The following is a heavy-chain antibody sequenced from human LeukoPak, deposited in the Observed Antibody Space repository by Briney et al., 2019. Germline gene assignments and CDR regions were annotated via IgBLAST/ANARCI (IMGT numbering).Heavy chain of an antibody. D-gene: IGHD1-26*01. CDR2: INPSGGST. J-gene: IGHJ4*02. CDR3: ARVGALELLRGRSSYYFDY. V-gene: IGHV1-46*01. CDR1: GYTFTSYY. Sequence: ASVKVSCKASGYTFTSYYMHWVRQAPGQGLEWMGIINPSGGSTSYAQKFQGRVTMTRDTSTSTVYMELSSLRSEDTAVYYCARVGALELLRGRSSYYFDYWGQGTLVTVPS.